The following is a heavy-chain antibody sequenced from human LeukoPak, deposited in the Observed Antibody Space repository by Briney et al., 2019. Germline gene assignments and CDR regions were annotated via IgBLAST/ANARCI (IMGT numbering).Heavy chain of an antibody. CDR3: TKGQLWASGRAFDI. D-gene: IGHD3-16*01. J-gene: IGHJ3*02. Sequence: PGGSLRLSCAASGFTFSRYSMNWVHQAPGKGLDWVAFVRDDGSSQKYAATVKGRFTTSRDNSKNTLYLQMNNLRPEDTAVYYCTKGQLWASGRAFDIWGQGTMVTVSS. V-gene: IGHV3-30*02. CDR2: VRDDGSSQ. CDR1: GFTFSRYS.